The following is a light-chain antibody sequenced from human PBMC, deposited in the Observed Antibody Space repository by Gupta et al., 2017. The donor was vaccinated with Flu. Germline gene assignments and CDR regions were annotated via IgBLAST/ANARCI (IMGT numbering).Light chain of an antibody. CDR2: EVS. V-gene: IGLV2-18*02. CDR1: SSEVGTYNP. J-gene: IGLJ1*01. Sequence: VTSTCTGTSSEVGTYNPVSWHHQTPATAHKLIIYEVSNRPSAVPDRFSGSKAGHTASLTISGPQGEDEADYYCSSYTSSYTFVFGTGTKVTVL. CDR3: SSYTSSYTFV.